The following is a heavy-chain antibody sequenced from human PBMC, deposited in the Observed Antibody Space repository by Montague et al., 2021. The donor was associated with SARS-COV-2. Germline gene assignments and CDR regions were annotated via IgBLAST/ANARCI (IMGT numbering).Heavy chain of an antibody. J-gene: IGHJ4*02. V-gene: IGHV4-34*01. CDR1: GGSFSGYY. CDR3: ARWDPQTLTLIGLRGKSASDY. D-gene: IGHD4-23*01. CDR2: INHSETT. Sequence: SETLSLTCAVYGGSFSGYYWTWICQSPGKGLEWIAEINHSETTNYNFNPSLRSRVTISVDTSKSQFSLKLSSVTAADTGVYYCARWDPQTLTLIGLRGKSASDYWGQGTLVTVSS.